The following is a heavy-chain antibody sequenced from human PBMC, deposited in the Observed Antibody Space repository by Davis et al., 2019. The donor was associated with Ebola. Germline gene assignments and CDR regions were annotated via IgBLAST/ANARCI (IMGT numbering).Heavy chain of an antibody. CDR2: IKQDGSEK. J-gene: IGHJ4*02. Sequence: PGGSLRLSCAASGFTFSSYWMSWVRQAPGKGLEWVANIKQDGSEKYYVDSVKGRFTISRDNAKNSLYLQMNSLRAEDTAVYYCARGIRDGYYDFDYWGQGTLVTVSS. V-gene: IGHV3-7*01. CDR1: GFTFSSYW. D-gene: IGHD5-24*01. CDR3: ARGIRDGYYDFDY.